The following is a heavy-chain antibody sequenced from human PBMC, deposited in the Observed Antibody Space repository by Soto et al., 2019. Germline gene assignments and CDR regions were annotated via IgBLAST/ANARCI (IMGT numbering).Heavy chain of an antibody. V-gene: IGHV3-30-3*01. J-gene: IGHJ4*02. D-gene: IGHD3-22*01. CDR3: ARDITFSYDNSGSN. CDR1: GFTFSSYG. CDR2: ISSDGTDK. Sequence: QVQMVESGGGVVQPGRSLRLSCTASGFTFSSYGVHWVRQAPGKGLEWVAFISSDGTDKYYADSVKGRFTISRDNSKKTMYLQMNSLRVEDTAMFYCARDITFSYDNSGSNWGQGTPVTVSS.